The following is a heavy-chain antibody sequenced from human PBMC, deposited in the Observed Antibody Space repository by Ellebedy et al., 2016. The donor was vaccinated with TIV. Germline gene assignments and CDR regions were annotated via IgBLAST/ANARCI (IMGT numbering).Heavy chain of an antibody. CDR3: ARHEALYYDILTGYRVTYWYFDL. J-gene: IGHJ2*01. D-gene: IGHD3-9*01. CDR2: FYYSGST. Sequence: GSLRLSCTVSGGSISSSSYYWGWIRQPPGKGLEWIGSFYYSGSTYYNPSLKSRVTISVDTSKNQFSLKLSSVTAADTAVYYCARHEALYYDILTGYRVTYWYFDLWGRGTLVTVSS. V-gene: IGHV4-39*01. CDR1: GGSISSSSYY.